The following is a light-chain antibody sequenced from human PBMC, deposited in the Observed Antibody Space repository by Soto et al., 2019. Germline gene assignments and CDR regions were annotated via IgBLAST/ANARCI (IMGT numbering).Light chain of an antibody. CDR3: QQGYSYPYT. CDR1: QGIGTD. Sequence: IQLTQSPSSLSASVGARVTFTCRASQGIGTDLAWYQQKPGIAPKLLIYGASTLQSGVPSRFSGSGSGAYFTLTISSLQPEDFATYYCQQGYSYPYTFGPGTKLQIK. CDR2: GAS. J-gene: IGKJ2*01. V-gene: IGKV1-9*01.